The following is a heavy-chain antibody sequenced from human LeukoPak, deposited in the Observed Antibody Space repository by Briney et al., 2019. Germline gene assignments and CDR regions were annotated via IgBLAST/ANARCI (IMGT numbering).Heavy chain of an antibody. J-gene: IGHJ4*02. CDR3: ARATYYDSSGYYGMVDPDY. CDR1: GFTFSDYY. Sequence: GGSLRLSCAASGFTFSDYYMSWIRQAPGKGLEWVSYISSSGSTIYYADSVKGRFTISRDNAKNSLYLQMNSLRAEDTAVYYSARATYYDSSGYYGMVDPDYWGQGTLVTVSS. D-gene: IGHD3-22*01. V-gene: IGHV3-11*01. CDR2: ISSSGSTI.